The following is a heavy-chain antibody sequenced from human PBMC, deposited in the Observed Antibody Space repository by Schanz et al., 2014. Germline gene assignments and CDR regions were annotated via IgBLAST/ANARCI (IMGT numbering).Heavy chain of an antibody. D-gene: IGHD6-13*01. CDR2: ISSSGSYT. CDR3: ARLDSSSWYPRY. V-gene: IGHV3-11*05. J-gene: IGHJ4*02. CDR1: GFTFSDYY. Sequence: QVQLVESGGGLVKPGGSRRLSWAASGFTFSDYYMGWIGQAPGKGLEWVSYISSSGSYTNYADSVKGRFTTSRDNGKKSMYLQMNSLRAEDTAVYYCARLDSSSWYPRYWGQGTLVTVSS.